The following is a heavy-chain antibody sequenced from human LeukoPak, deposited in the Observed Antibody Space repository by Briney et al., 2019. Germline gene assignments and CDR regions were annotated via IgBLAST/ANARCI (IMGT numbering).Heavy chain of an antibody. Sequence: GGSLRLSCTASGFTFSSYAMNWVRQAPGKGLEWVSAISGSGGSTYYADSVKGRFTISRDNSKNTLYLQMNSLRAEDTAVYYCARDAYSYGTEYFDYWGQGTLVAVSS. CDR3: ARDAYSYGTEYFDY. CDR1: GFTFSSYA. J-gene: IGHJ4*02. V-gene: IGHV3-23*01. D-gene: IGHD5-18*01. CDR2: ISGSGGST.